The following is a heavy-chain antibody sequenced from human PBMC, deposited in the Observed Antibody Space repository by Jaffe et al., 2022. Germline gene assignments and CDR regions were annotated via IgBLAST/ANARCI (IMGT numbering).Heavy chain of an antibody. CDR1: GGTFSSYA. Sequence: QVQLVQSGAEVKKPGSSVKVSCKASGGTFSSYAISWVRQAPGQGLEWMGGIIPIFGTANYAQKFQGRVTITADESTSTAYMELSSLRSEDTAVYYCAGGYCSSTSCPRGPYYYYMDVWGKGTTVTVSS. CDR3: AGGYCSSTSCPRGPYYYYMDV. V-gene: IGHV1-69*01. CDR2: IIPIFGTA. D-gene: IGHD2-2*03. J-gene: IGHJ6*03.